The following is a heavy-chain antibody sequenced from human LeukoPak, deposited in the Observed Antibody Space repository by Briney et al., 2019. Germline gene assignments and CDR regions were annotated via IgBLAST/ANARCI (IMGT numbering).Heavy chain of an antibody. CDR3: VKVIAAGDYYYYYYMDV. Sequence: GGSLRLSCVASGFTFDDYAMHWVRQAPGAGLEWVSYISSNSGRKAYADSVKGRFTIFRDNAKNSVYLQMNSLRPEDTALYYCVKVIAAGDYYYYYYMDVWGKGTTVTVS. CDR1: GFTFDDYA. D-gene: IGHD6-13*01. V-gene: IGHV3-9*01. CDR2: ISSNSGRK. J-gene: IGHJ6*03.